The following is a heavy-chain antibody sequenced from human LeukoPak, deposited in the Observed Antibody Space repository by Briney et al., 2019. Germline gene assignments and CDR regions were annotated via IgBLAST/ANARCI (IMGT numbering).Heavy chain of an antibody. Sequence: GASVKVSCKASGGTFSSYAIGWVRQAPGQGLEWMGGIIPIFGTANYAQKFQGRVTITADESTSTAYMELSSLRSEDTAVYYCARKAHDYGDYSAFDIWGQGTMVTVSS. J-gene: IGHJ3*02. CDR2: IIPIFGTA. D-gene: IGHD4-17*01. V-gene: IGHV1-69*13. CDR1: GGTFSSYA. CDR3: ARKAHDYGDYSAFDI.